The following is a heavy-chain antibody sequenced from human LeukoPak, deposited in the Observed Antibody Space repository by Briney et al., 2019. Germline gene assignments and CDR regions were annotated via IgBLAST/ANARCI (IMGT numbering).Heavy chain of an antibody. CDR1: GGSISSYY. D-gene: IGHD6-19*01. J-gene: IGHJ5*02. Sequence: PSGTLSLTCTVSGGSISSYYWSWIRQPPGKGLEWIGYIYYSGSTNYNPSLKSRVTISVDTSKNQFSLKLSSVTAADTAVYYCARDHQWLGEYWFDPWGQGTLVTVSS. CDR2: IYYSGST. CDR3: ARDHQWLGEYWFDP. V-gene: IGHV4-59*01.